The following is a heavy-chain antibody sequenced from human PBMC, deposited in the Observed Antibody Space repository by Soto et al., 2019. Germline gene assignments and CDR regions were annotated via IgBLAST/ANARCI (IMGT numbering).Heavy chain of an antibody. J-gene: IGHJ4*02. V-gene: IGHV4-39*01. CDR2: IYYSGST. CDR1: GGSISSSSYY. CDR3: ARSGYYYDSSGFDY. Sequence: PSETLSLTCTVSGGSISSSSYYWGWIRQPPGKGLEWIGSIYYSGSTYYNPSLKSRVTISVDTSKNQFSLKLSSVTAADTAVYYCARSGYYYDSSGFDYWGQGTLVTVS. D-gene: IGHD3-22*01.